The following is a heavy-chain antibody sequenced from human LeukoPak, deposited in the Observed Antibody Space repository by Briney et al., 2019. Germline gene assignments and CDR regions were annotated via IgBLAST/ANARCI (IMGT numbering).Heavy chain of an antibody. Sequence: PGGSLRLSCAASGFTFSSYTMNWVRQAPGKGLEWVSSISSSSTYIYYADSVKGRFTISRDNAKNSLYLQMNSLRAEDTAVYYCARGGATVTIIWFDPWGQGTLVTVSS. D-gene: IGHD4-17*01. V-gene: IGHV3-21*01. J-gene: IGHJ5*02. CDR2: ISSSSTYI. CDR3: ARGGATVTIIWFDP. CDR1: GFTFSSYT.